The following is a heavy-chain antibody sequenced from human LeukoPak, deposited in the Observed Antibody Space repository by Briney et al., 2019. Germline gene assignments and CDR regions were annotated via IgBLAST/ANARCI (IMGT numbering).Heavy chain of an antibody. CDR1: GFTFSTYI. CDR2: ISSSSSTI. D-gene: IGHD3-3*01. J-gene: IGHJ5*02. V-gene: IGHV3-48*01. CDR3: ARDERRVLET. Sequence: GGSLRLSCAASGFTFSTYIMNWVRQAPGKGLEWVSYISSSSSTIYYADSVKGRFTISRDNAKNSLYLQMNSLRAEDTAVYYCARDERRVLETWGQGTLVTVSS.